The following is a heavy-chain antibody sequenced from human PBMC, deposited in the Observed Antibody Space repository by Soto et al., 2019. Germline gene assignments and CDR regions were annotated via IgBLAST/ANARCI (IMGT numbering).Heavy chain of an antibody. D-gene: IGHD4-17*01. J-gene: IGHJ6*02. CDR3: ARVLLQCYGDDRDGNDV. CDR1: GFTSDSSA. V-gene: IGHV3-23*01. Sequence: ASMTLSDAASGFTSDSSAMSWVRQAPGKGLEWVSAISGSGGSTYYADSVKGRFTISRDNSKNTLYLQMNSLRAEDTAVYYCARVLLQCYGDDRDGNDVCGQGSSV. CDR2: ISGSGGST.